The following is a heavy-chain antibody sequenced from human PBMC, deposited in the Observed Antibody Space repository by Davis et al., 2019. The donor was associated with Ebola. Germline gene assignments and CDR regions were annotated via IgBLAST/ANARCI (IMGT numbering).Heavy chain of an antibody. D-gene: IGHD3-16*02. V-gene: IGHV3-30*18. J-gene: IGHJ4*02. CDR3: AKDLGELSLYSQYYFDY. CDR1: GFTFSDYY. CDR2: ISYDGSNK. Sequence: PGGSLRLSCAASGFTFSDYYMSWVRQAPGKGLEWVAVISYDGSNKYYADSVKGRFTISRDNSKNTLYLQMNSLRAEDTAVYYCAKDLGELSLYSQYYFDYWGQGTLVTVSS.